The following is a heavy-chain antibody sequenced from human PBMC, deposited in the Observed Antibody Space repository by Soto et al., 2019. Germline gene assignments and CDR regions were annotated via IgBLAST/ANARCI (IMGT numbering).Heavy chain of an antibody. J-gene: IGHJ4*02. D-gene: IGHD3-10*01. CDR1: GGTFSSYA. V-gene: IGHV1-69*01. CDR2: IIPIFGTA. CDR3: ARGWGSYYYGSGSYYMDY. Sequence: QVQLVQSGAEVKKPGSSVKVSCKASGGTFSSYAISWVRQAPGQGLEWMGGIIPIFGTANYAQKFQGRVTITADESTSTAYMELSSLRSEDTAVYYRARGWGSYYYGSGSYYMDYWGQGTLVTVSS.